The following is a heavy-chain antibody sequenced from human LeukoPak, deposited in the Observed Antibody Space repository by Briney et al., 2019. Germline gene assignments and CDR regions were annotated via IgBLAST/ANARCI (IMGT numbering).Heavy chain of an antibody. Sequence: KTSETLSLTCTVSGGSISSYYWGWIRQPPGKGLEWIGSIYYCGSTYYNPSLKSRVTISVDTSKNQFSLKLSSVTAAGTAVYYCARDQGSGYDSQPFDYWGQGNLVTVSS. D-gene: IGHD5-12*01. CDR3: ARDQGSGYDSQPFDY. J-gene: IGHJ4*02. V-gene: IGHV4-39*07. CDR1: GGSISSYY. CDR2: IYYCGST.